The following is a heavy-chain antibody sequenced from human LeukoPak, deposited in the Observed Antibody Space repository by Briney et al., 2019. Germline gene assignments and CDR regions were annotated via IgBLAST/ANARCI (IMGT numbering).Heavy chain of an antibody. Sequence: ASETLSLTCAVYGVSFSGYYWSWIRQPPGKGLEWIGEINHSGSTNYNPSLKSRVTISVDTSKNQFSLKLSSVTAADAAVYYCARGRIFDPWGQGTLVTVSS. J-gene: IGHJ5*02. CDR1: GVSFSGYY. V-gene: IGHV4-34*01. CDR3: ARGRIFDP. CDR2: INHSGST. D-gene: IGHD3-10*01.